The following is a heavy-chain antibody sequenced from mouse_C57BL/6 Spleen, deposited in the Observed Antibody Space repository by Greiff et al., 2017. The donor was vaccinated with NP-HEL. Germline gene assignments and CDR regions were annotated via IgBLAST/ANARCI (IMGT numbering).Heavy chain of an antibody. J-gene: IGHJ4*01. CDR1: GFTFSDYG. D-gene: IGHD2-1*01. CDR2: ISSGSSTI. Sequence: DVKLVESGGGLVKPGGSLKLSCAASGFTFSDYGMHWVRQAPEKGLEWVAYISSGSSTIYYADTVKGRFTISRDNAKNTLFLQMTSLRSEDTAMYYCARPGNYLYYAMDYWGQGTSVTVSS. CDR3: ARPGNYLYYAMDY. V-gene: IGHV5-17*01.